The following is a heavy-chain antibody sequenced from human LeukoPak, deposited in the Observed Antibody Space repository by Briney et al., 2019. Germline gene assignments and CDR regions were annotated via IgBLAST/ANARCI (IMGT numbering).Heavy chain of an antibody. V-gene: IGHV4-34*01. J-gene: IGHJ5*02. CDR3: ASIGSSSKNWFDP. Sequence: SETLSLTCAVYGGSFSGYYWSWIRQPPGKGLEWIGEINHSGSTDYNPSLKSRVTISVDTSKNQFSLKLSSVTAADTAVYYCASIGSSSKNWFDPWGQGTLVTVSS. CDR1: GGSFSGYY. CDR2: INHSGST. D-gene: IGHD6-6*01.